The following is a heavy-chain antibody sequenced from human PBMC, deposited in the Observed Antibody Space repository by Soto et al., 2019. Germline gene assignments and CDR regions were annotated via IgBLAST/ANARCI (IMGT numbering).Heavy chain of an antibody. D-gene: IGHD6-19*01. V-gene: IGHV3-30-3*01. CDR1: GFTFSSYA. CDR3: ARDYSSGLPFDY. J-gene: IGHJ4*02. CDR2: ISYDGSNK. Sequence: GGSLRLSCAVSGFTFSSYAMHWVRQAPGKGLEWVAVISYDGSNKYYADSVKGRFTISRDNSKNTLYLQMNSLRAEDTAVYYCARDYSSGLPFDYWGQGTLVTVSS.